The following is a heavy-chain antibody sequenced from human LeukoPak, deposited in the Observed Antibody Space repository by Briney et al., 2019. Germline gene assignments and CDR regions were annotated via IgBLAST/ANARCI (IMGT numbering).Heavy chain of an antibody. CDR3: VRVKSGNSGDAFDM. V-gene: IGHV4-59*13. D-gene: IGHD4-23*01. J-gene: IGHJ3*02. CDR1: VGSISYEF. Sequence: PSYILSLSCTVPVGSISYEFWWWSRQPPGKVVEWIGIIYYSGSTNYDPSLKSRVTISVDTSKNQFSLQLSALSAADTAVYYWVRVKSGNSGDAFDMWGEETMGT. CDR2: IYYSGST.